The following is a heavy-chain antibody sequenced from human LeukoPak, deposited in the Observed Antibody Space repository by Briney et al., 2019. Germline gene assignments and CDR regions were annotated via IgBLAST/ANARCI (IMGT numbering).Heavy chain of an antibody. V-gene: IGHV4-59*01. D-gene: IGHD4-11*01. J-gene: IGHJ5*02. CDR2: ICYSGST. Sequence: SETLSLTCTVSGGSISSYYWSWIRHPPGKGLEWIGYICYSGSTNYNPSLKSRVTISVDTSKNQFSLKLSSVTAADTAVYYCARDYSNHGFDPWGQGTLVTVSS. CDR1: GGSISSYY. CDR3: ARDYSNHGFDP.